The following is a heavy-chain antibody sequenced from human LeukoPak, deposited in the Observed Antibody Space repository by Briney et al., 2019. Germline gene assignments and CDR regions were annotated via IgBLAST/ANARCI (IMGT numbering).Heavy chain of an antibody. CDR2: MSPNSGNT. CDR3: ARVKGRCSTSCSGFDY. V-gene: IGHV1-8*01. Sequence: GASVKVSCKASGYTFTSYDINWVRQATGQGLEWMGWMSPNSGNTGYAQKFQGRVTMTRNTSISTAYMELSSLRSEDTAVYYCARVKGRCSTSCSGFDYWGQGTLVTVSS. CDR1: GYTFTSYD. D-gene: IGHD2-2*01. J-gene: IGHJ4*02.